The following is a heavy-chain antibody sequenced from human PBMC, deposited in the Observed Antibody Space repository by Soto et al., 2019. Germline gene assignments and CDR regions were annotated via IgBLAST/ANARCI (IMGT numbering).Heavy chain of an antibody. CDR1: VGSISSGDYY. Sequence: SETLSLTCTFSVGSISSGDYYCSWIRQPPWKGLEWIGYIYYSGSTYYNPSLKSRVTISVDTSKNQFSLKLSSVTAADTAVYYCARGGGDKTFDIWGQGTMVSVSS. V-gene: IGHV4-30-4*01. CDR3: ARGGGDKTFDI. D-gene: IGHD3-16*01. J-gene: IGHJ3*02. CDR2: IYYSGST.